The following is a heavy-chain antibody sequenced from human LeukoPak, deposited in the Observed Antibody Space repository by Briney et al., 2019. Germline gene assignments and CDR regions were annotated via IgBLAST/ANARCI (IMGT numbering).Heavy chain of an antibody. J-gene: IGHJ6*03. D-gene: IGHD3-22*01. CDR3: ARGPSTYYYDSSGYYWGRYYYYYMDV. Sequence: GGSLRLSCAASGFTFDDYGMSWVRQAPGKGLEWVAGINWNGGSTGYADSVKGRFTISRDNAKKSLHLQMNSLRAEDTAVYYCARGPSTYYYDSSGYYWGRYYYYYMDVWGKGTTVTISS. CDR2: INWNGGST. CDR1: GFTFDDYG. V-gene: IGHV3-20*04.